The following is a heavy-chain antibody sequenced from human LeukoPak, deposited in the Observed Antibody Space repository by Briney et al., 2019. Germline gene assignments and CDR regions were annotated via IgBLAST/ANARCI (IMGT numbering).Heavy chain of an antibody. Sequence: GESLKISCEGSGYIFTSYWITWVRQMPGKGLEWLGRIDPSGSYTDYSPSFQGHVTISADKHITTAYLQWNSLKASDPGMYYCARHLDPNSGSYLWDYWGQGTLVTASS. D-gene: IGHD1-26*01. CDR2: IDPSGSYT. V-gene: IGHV5-10-1*01. CDR1: GYIFTSYW. CDR3: ARHLDPNSGSYLWDY. J-gene: IGHJ4*02.